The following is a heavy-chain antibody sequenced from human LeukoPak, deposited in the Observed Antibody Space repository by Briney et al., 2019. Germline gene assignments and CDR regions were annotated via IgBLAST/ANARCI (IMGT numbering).Heavy chain of an antibody. J-gene: IGHJ4*02. CDR1: GGTFSSYT. CDR2: IIPIFGSA. CDR3: ATATMVRDVHFDY. D-gene: IGHD3-10*01. V-gene: IGHV1-69*13. Sequence: SVKVSCKASGGTFSSYTITWVRQAPGQGLEWMGGIIPIFGSANYAQKFQGRVTITADASTSTAYMELSSMRSEDRAVYYCATATMVRDVHFDYWGQGTLVTVSS.